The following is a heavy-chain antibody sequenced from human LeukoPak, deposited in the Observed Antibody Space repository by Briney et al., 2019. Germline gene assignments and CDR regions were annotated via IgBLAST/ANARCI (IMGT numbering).Heavy chain of an antibody. D-gene: IGHD1-20*01. CDR2: VYFNGNT. CDR3: ARDQALNWNLDVFDL. CDR1: GGSINTYY. V-gene: IGHV4-4*07. Sequence: WETLSLTCTVSGGSINTYYWSWIRQPAGKGLEWIGRVYFNGNTNSSPSLKSRVTMSVDTSKNQLSLKLNSVTAADTAVYYCARDQALNWNLDVFDLWGQGILVTVSS. J-gene: IGHJ4*02.